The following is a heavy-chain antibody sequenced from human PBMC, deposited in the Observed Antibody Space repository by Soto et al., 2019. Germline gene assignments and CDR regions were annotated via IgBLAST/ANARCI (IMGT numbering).Heavy chain of an antibody. V-gene: IGHV4-30-2*01. CDR3: ARVPDV. CDR1: GGSISSGGYS. CDR2: IFHSGNT. J-gene: IGHJ6*02. Sequence: SETLSLTCAVSGGSISSGGYSWSWIRQPPGKGLEWIGYIFHSGNTYYNPSLNSRGTISVDRSKNELSLKLTSVTAADTAVYYCARVPDVWGQGTTVTVSS.